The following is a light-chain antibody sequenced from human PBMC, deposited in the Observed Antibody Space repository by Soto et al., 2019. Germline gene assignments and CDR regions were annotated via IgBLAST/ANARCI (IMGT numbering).Light chain of an antibody. Sequence: ALTQPASVSGSPGRSITISCTGTSSDVGLYDYVSWYQQHPGKAPQLMIYAVSNRPSGVSNRFSASKSGNTASLFISGLQAEDEADYYCSSYTSDSSYVFGSGTEVTVL. CDR2: AVS. J-gene: IGLJ1*01. CDR3: SSYTSDSSYV. V-gene: IGLV2-14*01. CDR1: SSDVGLYDY.